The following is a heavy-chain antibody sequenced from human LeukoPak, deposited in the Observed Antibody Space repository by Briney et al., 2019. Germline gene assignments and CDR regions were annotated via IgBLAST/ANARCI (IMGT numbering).Heavy chain of an antibody. CDR3: ARDHGDYVWGPYY. CDR1: GFTFSSYS. J-gene: IGHJ4*02. Sequence: GGSLRLSCAASGFTFSSYSMNWVCQAPGKGLEWVSYISSSSSTIYYADSVKGRFTISRDNAKNSLYLQMNSLRAEDTAVYYCARDHGDYVWGPYYWGQGTLVTVSS. CDR2: ISSSSSTI. D-gene: IGHD3-16*01. V-gene: IGHV3-48*01.